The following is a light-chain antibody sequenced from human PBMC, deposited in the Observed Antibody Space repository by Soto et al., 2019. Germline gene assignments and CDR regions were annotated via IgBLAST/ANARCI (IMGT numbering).Light chain of an antibody. J-gene: IGKJ5*01. CDR3: QQRSNWPPIT. CDR1: QTVIRNY. CDR2: DAS. Sequence: EIVLTQSPGTLSLSPGERATLSCRASQTVIRNYLAWHQQKPGQAPRLLIYDASNRATGITARFSGSGSGTDFTLTISSLEPEDFAVYYCQQRSNWPPITFGQGTRLEIK. V-gene: IGKV3-11*01.